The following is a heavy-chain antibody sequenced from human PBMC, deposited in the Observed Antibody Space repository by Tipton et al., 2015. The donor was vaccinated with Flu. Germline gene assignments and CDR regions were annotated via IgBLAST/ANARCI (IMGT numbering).Heavy chain of an antibody. V-gene: IGHV4-59*01. Sequence: LRLSCTVSGGSIRGYYWNWIRQFPGKGLEWIGFVYYTGSTNYKSSLKSRVTISTDTSTNQVSLKMNSVIVADTAVYYCARGPPGPSIRAYYFDIWGQGALVTVSS. J-gene: IGHJ4*02. CDR2: VYYTGST. CDR1: GGSIRGYY. CDR3: ARGPPGPSIRAYYFDI. D-gene: IGHD2-21*01.